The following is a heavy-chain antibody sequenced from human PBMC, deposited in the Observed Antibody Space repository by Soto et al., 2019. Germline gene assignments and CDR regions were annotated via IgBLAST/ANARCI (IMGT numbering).Heavy chain of an antibody. CDR3: AKGVNYLDAFDI. Sequence: PGGSLRLSCGASGFTFSSFAMSWVRQAPGKGLEWVSAISGSGGSTYYADSVKGRFTISRDNSKNTLYLQMNSLRAEDTAVYYCAKGVNYLDAFDIWGQGTMVTVSS. V-gene: IGHV3-23*01. CDR2: ISGSGGST. J-gene: IGHJ3*02. D-gene: IGHD3-10*01. CDR1: GFTFSSFA.